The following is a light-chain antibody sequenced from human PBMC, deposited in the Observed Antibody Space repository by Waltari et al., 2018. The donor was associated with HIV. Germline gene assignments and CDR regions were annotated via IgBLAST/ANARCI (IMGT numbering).Light chain of an antibody. Sequence: EIVLTQSPGTLSLSPGERATPSCRASQSVSSSYLAWYQQKPGQAPRLLIYGASSRATGIPDRFSGSGSGTDFTLTISRLEPEDFAMYYCQHYATSRTWTFGQGTKVEIK. V-gene: IGKV3-20*01. CDR3: QHYATSRTWT. CDR1: QSVSSSY. CDR2: GAS. J-gene: IGKJ1*01.